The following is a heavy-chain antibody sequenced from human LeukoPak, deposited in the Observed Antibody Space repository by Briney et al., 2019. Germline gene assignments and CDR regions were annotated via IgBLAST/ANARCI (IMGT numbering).Heavy chain of an antibody. CDR1: AGSISSYY. V-gene: IGHV4-59*01. Sequence: SETLSLTCTVSAGSISSYYWNWIRQPPGKGLEWIGYIYFSGSTNYNPSLKSRVTISVDTSKNQFSLKLSSVTAADTAVYYCAGGAMGKYYYYYYYMDVWGKGTTVTVSS. CDR3: AGGAMGKYYYYYYYMDV. CDR2: IYFSGST. D-gene: IGHD5-18*01. J-gene: IGHJ6*03.